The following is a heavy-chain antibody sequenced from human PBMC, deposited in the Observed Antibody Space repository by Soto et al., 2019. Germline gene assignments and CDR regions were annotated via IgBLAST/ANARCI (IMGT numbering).Heavy chain of an antibody. CDR3: ARGSDYYGSGSFPYGMDV. V-gene: IGHV1-69*01. Sequence: QVQLVQSGAEVKKPGSSVKVSCKASGGTFSSYAISWVRQAPGQGLEWMGGIIPIFGTANYAQKFQGRVTITADESKSTAYMELSSLRSEDMAVYYCARGSDYYGSGSFPYGMDVWGQGTTVTVSS. CDR1: GGTFSSYA. CDR2: IIPIFGTA. D-gene: IGHD3-10*01. J-gene: IGHJ6*02.